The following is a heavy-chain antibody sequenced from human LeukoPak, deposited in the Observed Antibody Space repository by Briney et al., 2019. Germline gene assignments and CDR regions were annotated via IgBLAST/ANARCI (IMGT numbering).Heavy chain of an antibody. CDR1: GGTFSSYA. D-gene: IGHD3-16*02. J-gene: IGHJ4*02. CDR2: IIPIFGTA. Sequence: SVKVSCKASGGTFSSYAISWVRQAPGQGLEWMGRIIPIFGTANYAQKFQGRVTITTDESTSTAYMELSSLTSEDTAVYYCASDHYDYVWGSYRLTYFDYWGQGTLVTVSS. CDR3: ASDHYDYVWGSYRLTYFDY. V-gene: IGHV1-69*05.